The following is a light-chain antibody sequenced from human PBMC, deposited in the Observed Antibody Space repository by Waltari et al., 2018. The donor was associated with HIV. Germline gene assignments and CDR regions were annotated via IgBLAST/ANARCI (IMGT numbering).Light chain of an antibody. J-gene: IGKJ4*01. CDR1: QNIYSY. V-gene: IGKV1-9*01. Sequence: IQLTQSPSFLSASIVDRVPITCRASQNIYSYLVWYQQNPGTAPQVLIYATSTLQSGVPSRFSGSGSGTEFALTITNLQPDDFATYYCQQVNGYPLTFGGGTKVEIK. CDR3: QQVNGYPLT. CDR2: ATS.